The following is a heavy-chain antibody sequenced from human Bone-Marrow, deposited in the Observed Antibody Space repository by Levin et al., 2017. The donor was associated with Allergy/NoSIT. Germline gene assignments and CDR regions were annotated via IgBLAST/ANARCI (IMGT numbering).Heavy chain of an antibody. D-gene: IGHD3-10*01. CDR2: IIPDLGTV. CDR1: GGNFTDSA. Sequence: PLASVKVSCKASGGNFTDSAIVWVRQAPGQGLEWMGRIIPDLGTVTYAQMFQGRVTITADKSTTTAYMELSSLRSDDTAVYYCARNHYFGSGSYYPGARILWGPVDYWGQGSLVAVSS. V-gene: IGHV1-69*04. CDR3: ARNHYFGSGSYYPGARILWGPVDY. J-gene: IGHJ4*02.